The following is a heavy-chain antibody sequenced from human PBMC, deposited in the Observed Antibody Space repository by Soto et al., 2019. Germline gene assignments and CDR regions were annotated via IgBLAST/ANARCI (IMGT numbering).Heavy chain of an antibody. CDR3: AKTAASGGSCYFRYYYYYYMDV. Sequence: GGSLRLSCAASGFTFSSYAMSWVRQAPGKGLEWVSAISGSGGSTYYADSVKGRFTISRDNSKNTLYLQMNSLRAEDTAVYYCAKTAASGGSCYFRYYYYYYMDVWGKGTTVTVSS. J-gene: IGHJ6*03. CDR1: GFTFSSYA. D-gene: IGHD2-15*01. V-gene: IGHV3-23*01. CDR2: ISGSGGST.